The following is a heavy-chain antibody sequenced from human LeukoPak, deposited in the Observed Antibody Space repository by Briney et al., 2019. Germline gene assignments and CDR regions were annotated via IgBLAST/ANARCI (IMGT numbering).Heavy chain of an antibody. V-gene: IGHV3-23*01. CDR3: AKDSQLGYYDSSGYYGYFDY. CDR2: ISGSGGST. Sequence: GGSLRLSCAASGFTFSSYAMSWVRQAPGKGLEWVSAISGSGGSTYYADSVKGRFTISRDNSKNTLYLQMNSLRAEDTAVYYCAKDSQLGYYDSSGYYGYFDYWGQGTLVTVSS. D-gene: IGHD3-22*01. J-gene: IGHJ4*02. CDR1: GFTFSSYA.